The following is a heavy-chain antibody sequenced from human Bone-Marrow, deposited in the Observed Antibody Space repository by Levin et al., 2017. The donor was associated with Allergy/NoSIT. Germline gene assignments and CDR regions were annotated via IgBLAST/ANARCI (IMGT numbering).Heavy chain of an antibody. J-gene: IGHJ6*02. CDR3: ARDGSKYGSSTSCYSGHDYYGMDV. D-gene: IGHD2-2*01. V-gene: IGHV3-11*01. Sequence: GGSLRLSCAASGFTFSDYYMSWIRQAPGKGLEWVSYIGSSDSTIYYADSVKGRFTISRDNARNALYLQMNSLRDEDTAVYYCARDGSKYGSSTSCYSGHDYYGMDVWGQGTTVTVSS. CDR2: IGSSDSTI. CDR1: GFTFSDYY.